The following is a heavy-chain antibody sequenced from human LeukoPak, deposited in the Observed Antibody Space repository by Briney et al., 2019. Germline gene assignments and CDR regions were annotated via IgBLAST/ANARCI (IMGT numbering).Heavy chain of an antibody. Sequence: SETLSLTCAVYGGPFSGYYWSWIRQPPGKGLEWIGEINHSGSTNYNPSLKSRVTISVDTSKNQFSLKLSSVTAADTAVYYCARGRGPVFDYWGQGTLVTVSS. J-gene: IGHJ4*02. V-gene: IGHV4-34*01. CDR3: ARGRGPVFDY. CDR1: GGPFSGYY. CDR2: INHSGST.